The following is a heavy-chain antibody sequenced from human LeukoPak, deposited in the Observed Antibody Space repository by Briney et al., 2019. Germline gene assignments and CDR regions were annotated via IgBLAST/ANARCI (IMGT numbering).Heavy chain of an antibody. Sequence: GGSLRLSCAASGFTFSSYGMHWVRQAPGKGLEWVSSISSSSSYIYYADSVKGRFTISRDNAKNSLYLQMNSLRAEDTAVYYCARDEQLVLYDYWGQGTLVTVSS. V-gene: IGHV3-21*01. CDR2: ISSSSSYI. CDR1: GFTFSSYG. D-gene: IGHD6-6*01. CDR3: ARDEQLVLYDY. J-gene: IGHJ4*02.